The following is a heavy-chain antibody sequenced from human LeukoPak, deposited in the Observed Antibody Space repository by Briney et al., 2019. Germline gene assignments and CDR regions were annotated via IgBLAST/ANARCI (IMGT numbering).Heavy chain of an antibody. D-gene: IGHD3-9*01. CDR3: ARVRYFDWLLYGDFDY. J-gene: IGHJ4*02. Sequence: AAVKVSCKASGYTFTSFGISWVRQAPVQGLEWMGWISAYNGYTNYAQKFQDRVTMTTDTSTGTAYMELRSLRSDDTAVYYCARVRYFDWLLYGDFDYWGQGTLVTVSS. CDR1: GYTFTSFG. V-gene: IGHV1-18*01. CDR2: ISAYNGYT.